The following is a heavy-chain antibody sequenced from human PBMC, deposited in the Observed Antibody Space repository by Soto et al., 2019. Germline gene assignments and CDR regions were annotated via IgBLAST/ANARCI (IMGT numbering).Heavy chain of an antibody. D-gene: IGHD3-9*01. CDR3: ARGKVWDDFLTGYYPYYYYYVMDV. CDR1: GDSVSSNSAA. Sequence: PSQTLSLTCAISGDSVSSNSAAWNWIRQSPSRGLEWLGRTFYRSKWYNDYAVSVKSRITINPDTSKNQFSLQLNSVTPEDTAVYYCARGKVWDDFLTGYYPYYYYYVMDVWGQGTTVTVSS. J-gene: IGHJ6*02. V-gene: IGHV6-1*01. CDR2: TFYRSKWYN.